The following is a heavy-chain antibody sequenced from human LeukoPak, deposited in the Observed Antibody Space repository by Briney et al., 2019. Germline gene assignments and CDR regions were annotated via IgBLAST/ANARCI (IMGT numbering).Heavy chain of an antibody. CDR1: DDSFSSHY. V-gene: IGHV4-59*11. D-gene: IGHD4-17*01. CDR2: ISYIGST. Sequence: SETLSLTCAVSDDSFSSHYWTWIRQLPGKGLEWIGYISYIGSTNYNPSLKSRVTISIDTSKNQFSLKLSSVTAADTAVYYCARDLVTVTKGFDIWGQGTMVSVSS. J-gene: IGHJ3*02. CDR3: ARDLVTVTKGFDI.